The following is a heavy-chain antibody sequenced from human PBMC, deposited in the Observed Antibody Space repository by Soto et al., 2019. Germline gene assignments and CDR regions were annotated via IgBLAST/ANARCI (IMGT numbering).Heavy chain of an antibody. CDR3: AKERAITMIVVVTFYYYYGMDV. CDR1: GFTFSNYA. V-gene: IGHV3-23*01. Sequence: GGSLRLSCAASGFTFSNYAMSWVRQGPGKGLEWVAGISGIGGSTYYADSVKGRFTISRDNSKTTLNLQRNSRRAEDTAVYYCAKERAITMIVVVTFYYYYGMDVWGQGTTVTVSS. D-gene: IGHD3-22*01. CDR2: ISGIGGST. J-gene: IGHJ6*02.